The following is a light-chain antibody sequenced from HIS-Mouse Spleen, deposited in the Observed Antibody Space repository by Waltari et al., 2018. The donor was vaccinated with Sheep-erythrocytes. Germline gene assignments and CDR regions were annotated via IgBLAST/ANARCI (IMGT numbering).Light chain of an antibody. CDR1: QSVSSSY. CDR2: GAS. Sequence: EIVLTQSPGTLSLSPGERATLSCRASQSVSSSYLAWYQQKPGQAPRPLIYGASSRATGIPDRFSGSVSGTDFTLTISRLEPEDFAVYYCQQYGSSPLTFGGGTKVEIK. V-gene: IGKV3-20*01. CDR3: QQYGSSPLT. J-gene: IGKJ4*01.